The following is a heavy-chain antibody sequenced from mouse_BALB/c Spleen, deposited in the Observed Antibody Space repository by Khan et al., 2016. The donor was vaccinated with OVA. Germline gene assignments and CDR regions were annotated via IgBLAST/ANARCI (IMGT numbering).Heavy chain of an antibody. J-gene: IGHJ3*01. Sequence: VQLKQSGAELVKPGASVKLSCTASGFNIKDTYMHWVKQRPEQGLEWIGRIDPAIGDTRYDPKFQGKATLTADTSSNNAYLHLSSLTYEDTAVYYFASPNWYVYWGQGTLVTVSA. V-gene: IGHV14-3*02. CDR3: ASPNWYVY. CDR1: GFNIKDTY. CDR2: IDPAIGDT.